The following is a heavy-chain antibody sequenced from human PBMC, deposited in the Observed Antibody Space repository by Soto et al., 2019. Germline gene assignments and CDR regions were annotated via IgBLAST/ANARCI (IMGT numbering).Heavy chain of an antibody. CDR1: GDSVSSNSAA. CDR3: ARGSEQQWWGDAFDI. V-gene: IGHV6-1*01. CDR2: TYYRSKWYN. D-gene: IGHD2-15*01. J-gene: IGHJ3*02. Sequence: SQTLSLTCAVSGDSVSSNSAAWNWIRQSPSRGLEWLGRTYYRSKWYNDYAVSVKSRITINPDTFKNQFSLQLNSVTPEDTAVYYCARGSEQQWWGDAFDIWGQGTMVTVSS.